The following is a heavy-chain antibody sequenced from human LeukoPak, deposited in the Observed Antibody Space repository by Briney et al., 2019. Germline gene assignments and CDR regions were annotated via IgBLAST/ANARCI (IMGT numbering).Heavy chain of an antibody. CDR3: ARMVAAFHFDY. V-gene: IGHV4-59*01. D-gene: IGHD2-15*01. CDR2: IYYSGST. J-gene: IGHJ4*02. CDR1: GGSISSYC. Sequence: PSETLSLTCTVSGGSISSYCWSWIRQPPGKGLEWIGYIYYSGSTNYNPSLKSRVTISVDTSKNQFSLKLSSVTAADTAVYYCARMVAAFHFDYWGQGTLVTVSS.